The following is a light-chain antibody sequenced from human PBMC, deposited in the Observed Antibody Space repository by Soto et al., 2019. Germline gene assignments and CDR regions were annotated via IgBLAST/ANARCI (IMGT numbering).Light chain of an antibody. CDR2: ENN. V-gene: IGLV1-51*02. J-gene: IGLJ1*01. CDR3: GTWDSSLSAGGYV. CDR1: SSIIGNNY. Sequence: QSVLTQPPSVSAAPGQKVTISCSGSSSIIGNNYVSWYQQLPGTAPKLLIYENNMRPSGIPDRFSGSKSGTSATLGITGLQTGDEADYYCGTWDSSLSAGGYVFGTGTKLTVL.